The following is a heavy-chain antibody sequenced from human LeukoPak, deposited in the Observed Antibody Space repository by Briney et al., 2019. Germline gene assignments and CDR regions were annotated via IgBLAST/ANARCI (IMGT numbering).Heavy chain of an antibody. CDR3: AKDPRLNRFLGGNWFDP. CDR1: GFTFSSYA. V-gene: IGHV3-23*01. D-gene: IGHD3-16*01. J-gene: IGHJ5*02. CDR2: ISGSGGST. Sequence: PGGSLRLSCAASGFTFSSYAMSWVRQAPGKGLEWVSAISGSGGSTYYADSVKGRFTISRDNSKNTLYLQMNSLRAEDTAVYYCAKDPRLNRFLGGNWFDPWGQGTQVTVFS.